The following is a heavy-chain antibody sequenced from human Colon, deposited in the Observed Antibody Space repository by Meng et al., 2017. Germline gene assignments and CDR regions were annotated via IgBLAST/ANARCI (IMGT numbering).Heavy chain of an antibody. J-gene: IGHJ4*02. CDR3: ARITSSASDH. CDR2: VGGGGDTT. V-gene: IGHV3-23*01. CDR1: GFTFSNNG. Sequence: GGSLRLSCVGSGFTFSNNGMSWARQAPGKGLEWVSAVGGGGDTTYYADSAKGRFTISRDNSKNTMYLQKNNLRAEDAAVYYCARITSSASDHWGQGTMVTVSS.